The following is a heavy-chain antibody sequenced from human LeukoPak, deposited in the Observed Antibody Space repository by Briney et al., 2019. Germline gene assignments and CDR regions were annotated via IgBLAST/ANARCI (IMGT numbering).Heavy chain of an antibody. CDR2: INSGGSTL. CDR1: GFSLSDYY. D-gene: IGHD1-1*01. J-gene: IGHJ4*02. CDR3: ARIHNLGILAHFDY. Sequence: GGSLRLSCAASGFSLSDYYMSWIRQAPGKGLEWVSYINSGGSTLYYADSVKGRFTISRDNAKNSLYLQMNSLRAEDTAVYYCARIHNLGILAHFDYWGQGTLVTVSS. V-gene: IGHV3-11*04.